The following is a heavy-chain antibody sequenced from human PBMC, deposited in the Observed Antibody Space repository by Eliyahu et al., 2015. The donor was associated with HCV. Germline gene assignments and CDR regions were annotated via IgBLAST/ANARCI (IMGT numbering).Heavy chain of an antibody. D-gene: IGHD1-26*01. CDR1: XLTFSNFX. V-gene: IGHV3-48*01. CDR3: AREYASGRYNRAFDM. J-gene: IGHJ3*02. CDR2: ISSSGITM. Sequence: EVQLVESGGGLVXPGGXXXLSCAAXXLTFSNFXMNXVRQAPGRXVEWISYISSSGITMYYADSLKGRFTISRDNAKNSLYLQMNSLRAVDTAVYYCAREYASGRYNRAFDMWGQGTMVTVSS.